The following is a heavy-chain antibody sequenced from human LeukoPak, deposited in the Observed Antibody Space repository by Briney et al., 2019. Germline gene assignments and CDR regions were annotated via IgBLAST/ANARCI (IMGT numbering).Heavy chain of an antibody. Sequence: SETLSLTCTVSGGSISSHYWSWIRQPPGKGLEGIGYIYSSGSTKYNPSLKSRVTISGDTSKNQLSLKLSSLTAADTAVYYCARGFLEWLPISWFDPWGQGTLVTVSS. J-gene: IGHJ5*02. CDR3: ARGFLEWLPISWFDP. CDR1: GGSISSHY. CDR2: IYSSGST. D-gene: IGHD3-3*01. V-gene: IGHV4-59*11.